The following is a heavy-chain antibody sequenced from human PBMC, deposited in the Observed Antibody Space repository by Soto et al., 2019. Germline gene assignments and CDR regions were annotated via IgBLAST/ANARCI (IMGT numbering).Heavy chain of an antibody. CDR2: IYSGGST. Sequence: GGSLRLSCAASGFTVSSNYMSWVRQAPGKGLEWVSVIYSGGSTYYADSVKGRFTISRDNSKNTPYLQMNSLRAEDTAVYYCARVGGYTTYSNPSGQGTLVTVST. J-gene: IGHJ5*02. CDR1: GFTVSSNY. CDR3: ARVGGYTTYSNP. D-gene: IGHD5-12*01. V-gene: IGHV3-66*01.